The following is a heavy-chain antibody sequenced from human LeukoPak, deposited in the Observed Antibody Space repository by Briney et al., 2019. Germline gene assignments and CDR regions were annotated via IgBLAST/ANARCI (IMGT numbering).Heavy chain of an antibody. CDR1: GGSISSYY. CDR2: IYYSGST. J-gene: IGHJ4*02. CDR3: ARSRYYYDSSGYYYYPGEDY. Sequence: PSETLSLTCTVSGGSISSYYWSWIRQPPGKGLDWIGYIYYSGSTNYNPSLKSRVTISVDTSKNQFSLKLSSVTAADTAVYYCARSRYYYDSSGYYYYPGEDYWGQGTLVTVSS. D-gene: IGHD3-22*01. V-gene: IGHV4-59*01.